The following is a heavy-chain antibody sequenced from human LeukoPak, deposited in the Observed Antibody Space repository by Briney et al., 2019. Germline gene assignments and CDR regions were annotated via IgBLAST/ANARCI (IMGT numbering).Heavy chain of an antibody. J-gene: IGHJ4*02. CDR2: IYPGDSDT. V-gene: IGHV5-51*01. D-gene: IGHD2-21*02. CDR1: GYSFPSQW. CDR3: ARRGDSDFRIY. Sequence: GESLKISCKGSGYSFPSQWIGWVRQMPGKGLEWMGIIYPGDSDTRYSPSFQGQVTISADKSISTAYLQWNSLEASDTAIYYCARRGDSDFRIYWGQGTLVTVSS.